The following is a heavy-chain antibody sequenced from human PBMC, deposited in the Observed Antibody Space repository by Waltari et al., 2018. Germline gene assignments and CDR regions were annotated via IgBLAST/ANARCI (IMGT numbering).Heavy chain of an antibody. D-gene: IGHD4-4*01. CDR3: ARLGGYSSYFDY. V-gene: IGHV4-38-2*01. J-gene: IGHJ4*02. CDR1: GYSISSGYY. Sequence: QVQLQESGPGLVKPSETLSLTCAVSGYSISSGYYWGWIRQPPGKGLEWIGSIYHSGSTYYNPSLKSRVTISVDTSKNQFSLKLSSVTAADTAVYYCARLGGYSSYFDYWGQGTLVTASS. CDR2: IYHSGST.